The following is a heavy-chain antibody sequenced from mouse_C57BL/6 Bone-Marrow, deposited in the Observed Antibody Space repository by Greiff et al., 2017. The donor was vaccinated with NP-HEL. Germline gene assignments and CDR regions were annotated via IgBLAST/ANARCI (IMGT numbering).Heavy chain of an antibody. J-gene: IGHJ3*01. V-gene: IGHV1-82*01. CDR3: ANYYYGSSRFAY. D-gene: IGHD1-1*01. CDR1: GYAFSSSW. CDR2: IYPGDGDT. Sequence: QVQLQQSGPELVKPGASVKISCKASGYAFSSSWMNWVKQRPGKGLEWIGRIYPGDGDTNYNGKFKGKATLTADKSSSTAYMQLSSLTSEDSAVYFCANYYYGSSRFAYWGQGTLVTVSA.